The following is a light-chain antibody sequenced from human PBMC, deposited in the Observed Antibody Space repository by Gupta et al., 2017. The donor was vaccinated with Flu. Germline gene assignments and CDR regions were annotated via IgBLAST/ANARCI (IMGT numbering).Light chain of an antibody. J-gene: IGKJ4*01. CDR3: QQRYSTPLT. CDR1: QSISSY. CDR2: AAS. Sequence: DIQMTQSPSSLSASVGDRVTITCRASQSISSYLNWYQQKPGKAPKLLIYAASRLQSGVPSRFSGSGSGTDFTLTINRLQPEDFATYYCQQRYSTPLTFGGGTKVEIK. V-gene: IGKV1-39*01.